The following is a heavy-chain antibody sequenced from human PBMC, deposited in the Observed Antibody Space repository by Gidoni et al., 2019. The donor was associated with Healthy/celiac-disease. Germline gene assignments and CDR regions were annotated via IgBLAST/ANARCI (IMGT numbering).Heavy chain of an antibody. D-gene: IGHD5-12*01. CDR3: ASIMVATISDYYYYMDV. V-gene: IGHV4-30-4*01. Sequence: QVQLQESGPGLVKPSQTLSLTCTVSGGSISSGDYYWSWIRQPPGKGLEGLGYIYYSGSTYYNPSLKSRVTISVDTSKNQFSLKLSSVTAADTAVYYCASIMVATISDYYYYMDVWGKGTTVTVSS. CDR1: GGSISSGDYY. CDR2: IYYSGST. J-gene: IGHJ6*03.